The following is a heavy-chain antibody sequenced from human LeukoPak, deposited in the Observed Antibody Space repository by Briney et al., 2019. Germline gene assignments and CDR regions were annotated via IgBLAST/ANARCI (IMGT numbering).Heavy chain of an antibody. D-gene: IGHD3/OR15-3a*01. CDR2: IKQDGSDK. CDR1: GFIFSSYW. CDR3: AGFSRTGEGY. V-gene: IGHV3-7*01. J-gene: IGHJ4*02. Sequence: GGSLRLSCAASGFIFSSYWMSWVRQVPGKGLEWVANIKQDGSDKQYVDSVKGRFTISRDNAKNSLYLQMNSLRAEDTAVYYCAGFSRTGEGYWGQGILVTVSS.